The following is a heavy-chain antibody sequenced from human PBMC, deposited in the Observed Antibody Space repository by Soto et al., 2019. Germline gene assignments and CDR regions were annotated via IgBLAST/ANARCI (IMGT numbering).Heavy chain of an antibody. CDR2: IIPIFGTA. CDR1: GDTFSSYA. D-gene: IGHD2-15*01. Sequence: QAQLVQSGAEVKKPESSVKVSCKASGDTFSSYAFSWVRQAPGQGLEWMGGIIPIFGTANYAQKFQGRVTITADKSTSTAYMELRRLRSEDTAGYYCARAGYCSGSSCYWFDYWGQGTLVTASS. CDR3: ARAGYCSGSSCYWFDY. J-gene: IGHJ4*02. V-gene: IGHV1-69*06.